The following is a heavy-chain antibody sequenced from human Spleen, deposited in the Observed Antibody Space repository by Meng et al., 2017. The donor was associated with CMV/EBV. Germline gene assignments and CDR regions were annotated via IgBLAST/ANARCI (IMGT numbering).Heavy chain of an antibody. CDR2: ISWNSGSI. D-gene: IGHD2-15*01. J-gene: IGHJ4*02. V-gene: IGHV3-9*01. CDR3: AREGRDLDY. Sequence: SLKISCAASGFTFDDYAMHWVRQAPGKGLEWVSRISWNSGSIGYVDSVKGRFTISRDNAKNSLFLLINSLRAEDTAVYYCAREGRDLDYWGQGTLVTVSS. CDR1: GFTFDDYA.